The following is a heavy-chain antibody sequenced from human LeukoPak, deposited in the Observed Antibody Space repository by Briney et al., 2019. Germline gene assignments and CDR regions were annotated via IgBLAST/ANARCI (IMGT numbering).Heavy chain of an antibody. V-gene: IGHV4-31*03. CDR2: IYYSGST. Sequence: PSETLSLTCTVSGGSISSGGYYWSWIRQHPGKGLEWIGYIYYSGSTYYNPSLKSRVTISVDTSKNQFSLKLSSVTAADTAVYYCARKAVAGIFDYWGQGTLVTVSS. CDR1: GGSISSGGYY. J-gene: IGHJ4*02. D-gene: IGHD6-19*01. CDR3: ARKAVAGIFDY.